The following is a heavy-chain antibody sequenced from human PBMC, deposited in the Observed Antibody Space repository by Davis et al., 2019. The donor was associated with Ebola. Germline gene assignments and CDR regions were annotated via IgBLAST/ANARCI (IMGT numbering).Heavy chain of an antibody. CDR3: ATVRERMDV. J-gene: IGHJ6*02. Sequence: PGGSLRLSCAASGFTFSSYGMHWVRQAPGKGLEWVSYISSSGSTIYYADSVKGRFTISRDNSKNTLYLQMNSLRAEDTAVYYCATVRERMDVWGQGTTVTVSS. CDR1: GFTFSSYG. D-gene: IGHD1-1*01. CDR2: ISSSGSTI. V-gene: IGHV3-48*01.